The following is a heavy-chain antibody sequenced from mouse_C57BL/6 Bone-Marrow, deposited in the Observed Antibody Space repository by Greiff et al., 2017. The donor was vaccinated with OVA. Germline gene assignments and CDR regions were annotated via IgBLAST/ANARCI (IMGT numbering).Heavy chain of an antibody. CDR3: ARHYYGSSYY. Sequence: EVQLQQSGGDLVKPGGSLKLSCAASGFTFSSYGMSWVRQTPDKRLEWVATISSGGSYTYYPDSVKGRFTISRDNAKNTLYLQTSSLKSEDTAMYYCARHYYGSSYYWGQGTTLTVSS. CDR1: GFTFSSYG. V-gene: IGHV5-6*01. D-gene: IGHD1-1*01. CDR2: ISSGGSYT. J-gene: IGHJ2*01.